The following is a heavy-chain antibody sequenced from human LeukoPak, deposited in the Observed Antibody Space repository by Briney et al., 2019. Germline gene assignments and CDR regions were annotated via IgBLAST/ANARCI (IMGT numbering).Heavy chain of an antibody. CDR1: GGSFTDYY. CDR2: ITHSGVT. J-gene: IGHJ5*02. Sequence: SETLSLTCAVFGGSFTDYYWSWIRQPPGKGLEWIGEITHSGVTNYNSFLKSRVTISVDTSKNQFSLSLTSVTAADTAIYYCSRRGQWLGRWFDPWGQGTLVTVSS. D-gene: IGHD6-19*01. V-gene: IGHV4-34*01. CDR3: SRRGQWLGRWFDP.